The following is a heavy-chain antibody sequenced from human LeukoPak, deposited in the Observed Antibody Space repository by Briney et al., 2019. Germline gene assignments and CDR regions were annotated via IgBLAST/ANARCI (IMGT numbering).Heavy chain of an antibody. CDR1: GFSFSDYT. CDR2: ISSSGLNT. D-gene: IGHD6-13*01. CDR3: TRQLAY. Sequence: GGSLRLSCGASGFSFSDYTMNWVRQAPGKGLEWVSYISSSGLNTHYADSVKGRFIISRDNAKSSLFLQMNSLRDEDTAVYYCTRQLAYWGQGILVTVS. J-gene: IGHJ4*02. V-gene: IGHV3-48*02.